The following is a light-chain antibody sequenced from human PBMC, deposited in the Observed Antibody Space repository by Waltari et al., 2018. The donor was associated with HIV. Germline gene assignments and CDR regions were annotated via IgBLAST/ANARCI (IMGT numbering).Light chain of an antibody. CDR2: NTG. J-gene: IGLJ3*02. CDR3: LRYYGGAGV. Sequence: QTVVTQEPSLTVSPGGTVTLTCASSTGAATSDFYPNWSQRKPSQAPGVLIDNTGTKHPWTPARFSGSLLGGKAARTLSGVQPEDEAEYYCLRYYGGAGVFGGGTKRTVL. CDR1: TGAATSDFY. V-gene: IGLV7-43*01.